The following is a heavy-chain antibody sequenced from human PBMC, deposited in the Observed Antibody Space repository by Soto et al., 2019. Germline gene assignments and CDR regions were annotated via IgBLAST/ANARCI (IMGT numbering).Heavy chain of an antibody. D-gene: IGHD2-2*01. V-gene: IGHV4-34*01. J-gene: IGHJ3*02. CDR2: INHSGST. Sequence: SSETLSLTCAVYNGSFIVYYWTWFRQPPGKGLEWIGEINHSGSTNYNPSLKSRVTISVDMSKNQFSLKLSSVTAADTAVYYCARDSTRRGACDIWGQGTMVTVSS. CDR3: ARDSTRRGACDI. CDR1: NGSFIVYY.